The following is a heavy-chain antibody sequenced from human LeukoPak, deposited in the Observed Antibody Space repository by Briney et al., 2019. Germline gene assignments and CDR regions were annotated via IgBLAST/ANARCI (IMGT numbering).Heavy chain of an antibody. J-gene: IGHJ6*03. V-gene: IGHV1-69*13. CDR2: IIPIFGTA. CDR3: ARDFSTVLRYFDWLSDHSPYMDV. D-gene: IGHD3-9*01. CDR1: GGTFSSYA. Sequence: ASVKVSCKASGGTFSSYAISWVRQAPGQGLEWMGGIIPIFGTANYAQKFQGRVTITADESTSTAYMELSSLRSEDTAVYYCARDFSTVLRYFDWLSDHSPYMDVWGKGTTVTVSS.